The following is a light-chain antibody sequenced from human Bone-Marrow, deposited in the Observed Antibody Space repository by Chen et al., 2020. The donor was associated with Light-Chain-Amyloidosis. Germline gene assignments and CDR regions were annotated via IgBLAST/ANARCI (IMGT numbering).Light chain of an antibody. CDR2: DAS. J-gene: IGKJ5*01. Sequence: VLTQSPATLSLSPGERASLFCTASQGIGTYLAWYRQQPGQAPRLLIYDASNRATDIPARFTAWGSGTDFTLTITNLEPEDFAGYYCQQRSSWPSITFGQGTRLEIK. CDR1: QGIGTY. V-gene: IGKV3-11*01. CDR3: QQRSSWPSIT.